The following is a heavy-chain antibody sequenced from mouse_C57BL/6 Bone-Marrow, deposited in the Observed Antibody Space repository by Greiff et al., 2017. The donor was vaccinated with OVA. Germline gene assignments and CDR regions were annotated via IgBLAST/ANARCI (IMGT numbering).Heavy chain of an antibody. CDR3: TGTGYGSSY. CDR1: GYTFTDYE. J-gene: IGHJ2*01. Sequence: VQLQQSGAELVRPGASVTLSCKASGYTFTDYEMHWVKQTPVHGLEWIGAIDPETGGTAYNQKFKGKAILTADKSSSTAYMELRSLTSEDSAVYYCTGTGYGSSYWGQGTTLTVSS. CDR2: IDPETGGT. D-gene: IGHD1-1*01. V-gene: IGHV1-15*01.